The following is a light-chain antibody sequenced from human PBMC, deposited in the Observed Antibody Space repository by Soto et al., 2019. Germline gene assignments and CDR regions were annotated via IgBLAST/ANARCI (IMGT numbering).Light chain of an antibody. CDR3: SSYSSRSPLV. CDR2: EVS. J-gene: IGLJ1*01. V-gene: IGLV2-14*01. CDR1: SSDVGGYNY. Sequence: QSVLTQPASVSGAPGQSITISCTGTSSDVGGYNYVSWYQQHPGKAPKLMIYEVSNRPSGVSHRFSGSKSGNTASLTISGLDEDDEAYYSCSSYSSRSPLVFGTGTKLTVL.